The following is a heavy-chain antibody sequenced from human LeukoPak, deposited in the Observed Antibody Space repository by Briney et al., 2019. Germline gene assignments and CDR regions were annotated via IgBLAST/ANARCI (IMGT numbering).Heavy chain of an antibody. CDR3: AREGYYYDSSANSGVWFDP. Sequence: ASVKVSCKASGYTFTGYYMHWVRQAPGQGLEWMGWINPNSGGTNYAQKFQGRVTMTRDTSISTAYMELSSLRSEDTAVYYCAREGYYYDSSANSGVWFDPWGQGTLVTVSS. V-gene: IGHV1-2*02. D-gene: IGHD3-22*01. J-gene: IGHJ5*02. CDR1: GYTFTGYY. CDR2: INPNSGGT.